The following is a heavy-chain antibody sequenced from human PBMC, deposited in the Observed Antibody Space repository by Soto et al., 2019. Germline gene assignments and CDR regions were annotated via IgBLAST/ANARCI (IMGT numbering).Heavy chain of an antibody. CDR3: AKDTNLLNWGGGRNGMDV. V-gene: IGHV3-30*18. D-gene: IGHD7-27*01. CDR1: GFTFSSYG. CDR2: ISYDGSNK. J-gene: IGHJ6*02. Sequence: QVQLVESGGGVVQPGRSLRLSCAASGFTFSSYGMHWVRQAPGKGLEWVAVISYDGSNKYYADSVKGRFTISRDNSKNTLYLQMNSLRAEDTAVYYCAKDTNLLNWGGGRNGMDVWGQGTTVTVSS.